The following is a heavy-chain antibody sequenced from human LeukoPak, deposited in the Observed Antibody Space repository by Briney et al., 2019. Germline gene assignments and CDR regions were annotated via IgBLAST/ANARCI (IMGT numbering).Heavy chain of an antibody. Sequence: ASVKVSCKASGYTFTTYYMHWVRQAPGQGLEWMGVVNPSSGSTSYAQKFQGRVTMTRDTSTSTFYMELRSLKSEDTAVYYCAKVHTVEQWLVRGAFDIWGQGTMVTVSS. V-gene: IGHV1-46*01. CDR3: AKVHTVEQWLVRGAFDI. CDR1: GYTFTTYY. D-gene: IGHD6-19*01. CDR2: VNPSSGST. J-gene: IGHJ3*02.